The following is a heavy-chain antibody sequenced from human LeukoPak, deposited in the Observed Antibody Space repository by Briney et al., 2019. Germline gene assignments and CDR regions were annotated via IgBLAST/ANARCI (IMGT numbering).Heavy chain of an antibody. V-gene: IGHV3-74*01. J-gene: IGHJ1*01. CDR3: VRGGPSTWF. CDR1: GFTFKLYW. Sequence: GGSLRLSCAASGFTFKLYWMHWVRQVPGKGPVWVARINDDGSDTVYADSVKGRFTISRDDAKNMLFNSLRGEDTAVYHCVRGGPSTWFWGQGTLVTVSS. CDR2: INDDGSDT. D-gene: IGHD3-22*01.